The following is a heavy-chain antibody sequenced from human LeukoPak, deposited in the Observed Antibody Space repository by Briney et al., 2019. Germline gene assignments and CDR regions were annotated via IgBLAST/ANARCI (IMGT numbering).Heavy chain of an antibody. Sequence: SETLSLTCTVSGGSISSYYWSWIRQPPGKGLEWIGYIYYSGSTNYNPSLKSRVAISVDTSKNQFSLKLSSVTAADTAVYYCARETYGAVDYWGQGTLVTVSS. CDR2: IYYSGST. CDR1: GGSISSYY. V-gene: IGHV4-59*01. D-gene: IGHD4-17*01. CDR3: ARETYGAVDY. J-gene: IGHJ4*02.